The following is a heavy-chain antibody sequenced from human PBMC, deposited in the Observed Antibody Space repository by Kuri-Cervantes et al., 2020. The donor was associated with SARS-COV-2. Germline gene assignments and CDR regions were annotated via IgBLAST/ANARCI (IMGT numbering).Heavy chain of an antibody. CDR3: ARYCSSGSCYSLRDILDY. CDR1: GFPFSSYA. Sequence: GGSLRLSCAATGFPFSSYAMSWVRQAPGKGLEWVSAISGSGGSTYSADSGKGRFTISRENSKNSLYLQIHSLRAEDTAVYYCARYCSSGSCYSLRDILDYWGTGTLVTVSS. V-gene: IGHV3-23*01. CDR2: ISGSGGST. J-gene: IGHJ4*02. D-gene: IGHD2-2*02.